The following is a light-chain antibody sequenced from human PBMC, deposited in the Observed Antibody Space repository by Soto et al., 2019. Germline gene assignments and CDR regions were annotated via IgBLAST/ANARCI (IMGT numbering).Light chain of an antibody. CDR2: WAS. J-gene: IGKJ2*01. V-gene: IGKV4-1*01. CDR1: QSVLYSSNNQNY. CDR3: QQYSSLTYA. Sequence: DIVMTQSPDSLVVSLGERATINCKSSQSVLYSSNNQNYLAWFQQKPGQPPKLLIYWASSRESGVPDRLSGSGSGTDFTLTTTGLQAEDVAVYYCQQYSSLTYAFGQGTKVDIX.